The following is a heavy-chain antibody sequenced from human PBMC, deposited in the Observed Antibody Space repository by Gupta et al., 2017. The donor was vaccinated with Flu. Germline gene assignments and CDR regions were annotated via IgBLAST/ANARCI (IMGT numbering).Heavy chain of an antibody. CDR1: GFTFSSYG. V-gene: IGHV3-30*18. CDR3: AKDGGSDGYNR. J-gene: IGHJ4*02. Sequence: QVQLVESGGGVVQPGRSLRLSCAASGFTFSSYGMHWVRQAPGKGLEWVAVISYDGSNKYYADSVKGRFTISRDNSKNTLYLQMNSLRAEDTAVYYCAKDGGSDGYNRWGQGTLVTVSS. CDR2: ISYDGSNK. D-gene: IGHD5-24*01.